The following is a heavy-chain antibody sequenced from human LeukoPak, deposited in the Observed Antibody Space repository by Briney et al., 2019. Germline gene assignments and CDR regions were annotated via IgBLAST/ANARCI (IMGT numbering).Heavy chain of an antibody. V-gene: IGHV3-21*01. CDR1: GFTFSHYS. J-gene: IGHJ4*02. D-gene: IGHD1-26*01. CDR3: ARERPGATGYDY. CDR2: ISGSGSDI. Sequence: GGSLRLSCAVSGFTFSHYSMTWVRQAPGKGLEWVSSISGSGSDIYYADSLKGRFTISRDNAKNSLYLQMNSLRAGDTAVYYCARERPGATGYDYWGQGTLVTVSS.